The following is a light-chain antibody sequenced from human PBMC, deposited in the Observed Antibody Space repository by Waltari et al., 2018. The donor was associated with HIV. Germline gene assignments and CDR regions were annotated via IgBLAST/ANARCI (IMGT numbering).Light chain of an antibody. Sequence: QLVLTQSPSASASLAASVKLTCTLCTGHRRHALDRHQQQPDKGPRYLMKLNSDGSHSKGDGSPDRSSGSSSGAARYLTIASLQSEDEADYYCQTWGTGLRVFGGGTKLTVL. CDR1: TGHRRHA. J-gene: IGLJ3*02. V-gene: IGLV4-69*01. CDR2: LNSDGSH. CDR3: QTWGTGLRV.